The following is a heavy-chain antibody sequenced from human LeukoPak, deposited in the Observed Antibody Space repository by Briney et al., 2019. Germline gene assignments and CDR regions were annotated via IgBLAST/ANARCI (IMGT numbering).Heavy chain of an antibody. Sequence: ASVKVSCKASGDTFSSYTINWVRQAPGQGLEWMGWINPNSGGTNYAQKFQGWVTMTRDTSISTAYMELSRLRSDDTAVYYCARAPIAAAGWVDYWGQGTLVTVSS. D-gene: IGHD6-13*01. V-gene: IGHV1-2*04. J-gene: IGHJ4*02. CDR3: ARAPIAAAGWVDY. CDR1: GDTFSSYT. CDR2: INPNSGGT.